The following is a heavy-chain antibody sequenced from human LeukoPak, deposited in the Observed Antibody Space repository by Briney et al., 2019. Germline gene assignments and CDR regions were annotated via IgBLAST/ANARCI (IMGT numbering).Heavy chain of an antibody. CDR1: GGSIDSSGSY. CDR3: ARLFSRGWPYYYGLGA. J-gene: IGHJ6*02. CDR2: VYYGGDA. D-gene: IGHD6-19*01. Sequence: SETLSLTCTVSGGSIDSSGSYWGWIRQPPGKGLEWIGCVYYGGDAYYNPSLKSRVTISADLSKNQFSLSLISVTAADAALYYCARLFSRGWPYYYGLGAWGQGTTVTVSS. V-gene: IGHV4-39*01.